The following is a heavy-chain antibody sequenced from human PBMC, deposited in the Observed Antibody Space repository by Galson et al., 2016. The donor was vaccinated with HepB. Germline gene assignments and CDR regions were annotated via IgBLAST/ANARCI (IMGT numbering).Heavy chain of an antibody. Sequence: SLRLSCAASGFSFSIAWLGWVRQAPGKGLEWVGRIKSKKDGGTADYAEPVKDRFTISRDDSKTTLYLEMNGLKADDTAVYYCTTGFSFASHDRVWGLGTLVIVSS. CDR3: TTGFSFASHDRV. D-gene: IGHD1-1*01. CDR1: GFSFSIAW. J-gene: IGHJ4*02. CDR2: IKSKKDGGTA. V-gene: IGHV3-15*01.